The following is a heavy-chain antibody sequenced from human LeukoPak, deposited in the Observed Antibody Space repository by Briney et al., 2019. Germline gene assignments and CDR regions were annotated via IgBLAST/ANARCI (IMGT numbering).Heavy chain of an antibody. J-gene: IGHJ4*02. CDR3: ARTLLISVSIDY. CDR2: IYYSGST. CDR1: GGSISSGDYY. D-gene: IGHD3-10*02. V-gene: IGHV4-30-4*08. Sequence: SETLSLTCTVSGGSISSGDYYWRWIRQPPRKGLEWIGYIYYSGSTYYNPSLKSRVTISVDTSKNQFSLKLSSVTAADTAVYYCARTLLISVSIDYWGQGTLVTVSS.